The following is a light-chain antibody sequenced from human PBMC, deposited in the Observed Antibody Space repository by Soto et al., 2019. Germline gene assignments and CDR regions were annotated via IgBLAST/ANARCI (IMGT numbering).Light chain of an antibody. Sequence: DIQMTQSPSSLSASVGDRVTITCQVSQDISNYLNWYQQKPGKAPKLLIYDASNLERGVPSRFSGSGSGTDFTFTISSLQPEDIATYYCQQYDNLPSLTFGGGTKVEIK. J-gene: IGKJ4*01. CDR1: QDISNY. CDR3: QQYDNLPSLT. CDR2: DAS. V-gene: IGKV1-33*01.